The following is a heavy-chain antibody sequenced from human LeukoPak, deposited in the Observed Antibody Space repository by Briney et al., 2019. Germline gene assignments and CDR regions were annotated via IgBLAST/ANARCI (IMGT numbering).Heavy chain of an antibody. CDR3: AKDDCSSTSCQIDY. D-gene: IGHD2-2*01. CDR2: INWSGGST. J-gene: IGHJ4*02. Sequence: PGGSLRLSCAASGFTFGDYGMSWVRQAPGKGLEWVSGINWSGGSTGYADSVKGRFTISRDNAKNSLYLQMNSLRAEDMALYYCAKDDCSSTSCQIDYWGQGTLVTVSS. V-gene: IGHV3-20*04. CDR1: GFTFGDYG.